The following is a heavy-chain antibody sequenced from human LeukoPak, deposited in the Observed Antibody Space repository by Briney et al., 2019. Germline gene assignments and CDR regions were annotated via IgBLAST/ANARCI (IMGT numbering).Heavy chain of an antibody. Sequence: GGSLRLSCAASGFTFSNYARTWVRQAPGKGLEWVSAISGSGGSTYYADSVKGRFTISRDNSKNTVYLQMSSLRDEDTAVYYCAKRWSYYFDSWGQGTLVTVSS. J-gene: IGHJ4*02. CDR1: GFTFSNYA. V-gene: IGHV3-23*01. CDR3: AKRWSYYFDS. D-gene: IGHD1-26*01. CDR2: ISGSGGST.